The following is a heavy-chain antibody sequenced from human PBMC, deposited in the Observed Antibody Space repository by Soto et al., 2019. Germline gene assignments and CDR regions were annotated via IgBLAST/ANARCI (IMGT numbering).Heavy chain of an antibody. J-gene: IGHJ4*02. CDR3: AREIDGPLDY. CDR1: GGSISTYY. Sequence: SETLSLTCTVSGGSISTYYWSWFRQPPGKGLEWSGYIYYSGSTYYNPSLKSRVTISVDTSKNQFSLKLSSVTAADTAVYYCAREIDGPLDYWGQGTLVTVSS. CDR2: IYYSGST. V-gene: IGHV4-59*12.